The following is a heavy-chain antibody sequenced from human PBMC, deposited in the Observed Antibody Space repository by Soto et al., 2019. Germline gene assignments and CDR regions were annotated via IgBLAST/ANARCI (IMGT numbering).Heavy chain of an antibody. CDR2: IFYSGGT. CDR1: GGPILDSTYY. D-gene: IGHD3-22*01. V-gene: IGHV4-39*01. CDR3: ARQASGYYYGWFDP. J-gene: IGHJ5*02. Sequence: QLLLQESGPGLVKPSETLSLTCTVSGGPILDSTYYWAWIRQPPGKGLEWIGTIFYSGGTFYTPSLKSRVTMSVDTSNNQFSLKLSSVTAADTAVYYCARQASGYYYGWFDPWGQGTLVTVSS.